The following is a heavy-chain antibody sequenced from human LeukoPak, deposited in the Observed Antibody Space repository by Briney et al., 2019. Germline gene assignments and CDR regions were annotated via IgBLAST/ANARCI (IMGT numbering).Heavy chain of an antibody. CDR1: GGSISCSYYY. CDR2: IYSSGST. J-gene: IGHJ6*02. V-gene: IGHV4-39*01. Sequence: SETLSLTCTVSGGSISCSYYYWGWIRQPPGKGLEWIGSIYSSGSTYYNPSLKSRVTISVDTSKNQFSLQLNSVTPEDTAVYYCARGFYYTGMDVWGQGTTVTVSS. D-gene: IGHD3-10*01. CDR3: ARGFYYTGMDV.